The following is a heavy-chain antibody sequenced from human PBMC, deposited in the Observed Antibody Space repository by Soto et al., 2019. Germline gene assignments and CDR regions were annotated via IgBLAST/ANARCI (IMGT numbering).Heavy chain of an antibody. D-gene: IGHD4-17*01. CDR2: INAGNGNT. Sequence: ASVKVSCKASGYTFTSYAMHCVRQAPGQRLEWMGWINAGNGNTKYSQKFQGRVTITRDTSASTAYMELTSLRSEDTAVYYCARAVSYGDYPFVGYWGQGTLVTVSS. CDR3: ARAVSYGDYPFVGY. J-gene: IGHJ4*02. V-gene: IGHV1-3*01. CDR1: GYTFTSYA.